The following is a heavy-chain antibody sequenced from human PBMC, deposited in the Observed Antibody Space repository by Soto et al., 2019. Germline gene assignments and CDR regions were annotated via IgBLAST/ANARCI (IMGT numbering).Heavy chain of an antibody. Sequence: GESLKISCKISGYNFTNFGIAWVRQVPGKGLEWMAIIYPGDSDSKYRPSLQGQVTISADKSTNSAYLQWSSLKASDTAIYYSARKPIHIIDYFDCCGHGTQVTVSS. D-gene: IGHD2-21*01. V-gene: IGHV5-51*01. CDR2: IYPGDSDS. CDR1: GYNFTNFG. J-gene: IGHJ4*01. CDR3: ARKPIHIIDYFDC.